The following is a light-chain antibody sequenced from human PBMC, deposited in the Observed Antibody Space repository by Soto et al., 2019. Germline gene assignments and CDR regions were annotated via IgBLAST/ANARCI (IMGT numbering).Light chain of an antibody. CDR3: QQYGNSPLVT. CDR2: GAS. J-gene: IGKJ5*01. V-gene: IGKV3-20*01. CDR1: QSVSSSY. Sequence: EIVLTQSPGTLSLSPGERATLSCRASQSVSSSYLAWYQQKPGQAPRLLIYGASSRATGIPDRFSGSGSGTDFALTISRREPEDFAVYYCQQYGNSPLVTFGQGTRLE.